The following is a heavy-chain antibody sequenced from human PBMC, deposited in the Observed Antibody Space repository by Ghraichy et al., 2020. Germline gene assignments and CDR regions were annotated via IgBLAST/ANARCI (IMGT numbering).Heavy chain of an antibody. D-gene: IGHD2-21*01. CDR1: GFTFSSYW. J-gene: IGHJ6*02. CDR2: INSDGGST. V-gene: IGHV3-74*01. CDR3: VKDLVGGGFGAYGMDV. Sequence: LSLTCAASGFTFSSYWMHWVRQAPGMGLVWVSRINSDGGSTTYADSVKGRFTISKDNAKNTLYLQMNSLRAEDTAVYYCVKDLVGGGFGAYGMDVWGQGTTVTVSS.